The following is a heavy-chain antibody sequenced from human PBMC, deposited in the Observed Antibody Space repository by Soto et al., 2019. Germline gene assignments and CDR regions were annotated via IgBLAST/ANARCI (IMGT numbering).Heavy chain of an antibody. Sequence: QIQLEQSRPELRKPGASVKVSCKASGYIFSNFGISCVRQAPGQGLEWMGWISGYNDNTNYAQKLQDRLRMTTDISTGTAYMELTTLRSEDTAVYYCAKDARSWFYYFYGMEVWGQGTTVTVSS. CDR1: GYIFSNFG. J-gene: IGHJ6*02. V-gene: IGHV1-18*01. CDR2: ISGYNDNT. CDR3: AKDARSWFYYFYGMEV. D-gene: IGHD2-15*01.